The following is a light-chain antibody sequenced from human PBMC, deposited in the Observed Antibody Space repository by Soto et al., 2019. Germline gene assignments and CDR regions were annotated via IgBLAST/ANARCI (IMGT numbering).Light chain of an antibody. J-gene: IGKJ1*01. Sequence: EIVLTQSPGTLSLSPGERATLSCRASQSVSSSYLAWYQQKPGQAPRLLIYGASSRATGIPDRFSCSGSGTAFTLTISRLEPEDFAVYYCQQYGSSPRTFGQGAKLEIK. CDR2: GAS. CDR1: QSVSSSY. CDR3: QQYGSSPRT. V-gene: IGKV3-20*01.